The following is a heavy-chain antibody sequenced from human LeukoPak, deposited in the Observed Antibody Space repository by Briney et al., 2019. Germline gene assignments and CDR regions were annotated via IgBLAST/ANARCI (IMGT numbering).Heavy chain of an antibody. V-gene: IGHV4-39*01. J-gene: IGHJ4*02. D-gene: IGHD3-9*01. Sequence: SETLSLTCTVSGGSISSSSYYWGWIRQPPGKGLEWIGSIYYSGSTYYNPSLKSRVTLSVDTSKNQFSLKLSSVTAADTAVYYCARLPGRLYYDILTGYSDYWGQGTLVTVSS. CDR2: IYYSGST. CDR1: GGSISSSSYY. CDR3: ARLPGRLYYDILTGYSDY.